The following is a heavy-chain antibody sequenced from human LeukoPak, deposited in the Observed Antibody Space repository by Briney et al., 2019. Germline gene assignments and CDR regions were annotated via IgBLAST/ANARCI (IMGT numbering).Heavy chain of an antibody. CDR2: ISSSGSTI. CDR1: GFTFGSYE. CDR3: ARDILVRGVIITDY. D-gene: IGHD3-10*01. J-gene: IGHJ4*02. V-gene: IGHV3-48*03. Sequence: GSLRLSCAASGFTFGSYEMNWVRQAPGKGLEWVSYISSSGSTIYYADSVKGRFTISRDNAKNSLYLQMNSLRAEDTAVYYCARDILVRGVIITDYWGQGTLVTVSS.